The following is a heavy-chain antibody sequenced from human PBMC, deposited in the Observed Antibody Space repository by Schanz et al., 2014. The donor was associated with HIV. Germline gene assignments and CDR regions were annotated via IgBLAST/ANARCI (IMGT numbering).Heavy chain of an antibody. J-gene: IGHJ4*02. CDR3: AKGQRGIVRGDIDY. CDR2: IWYDGSNK. D-gene: IGHD3-10*01. V-gene: IGHV3-33*06. CDR1: GFTFRSYG. Sequence: QVQLVESGGGVVQPGRSLRLSCAASGFTFRSYGMHWVRQAPGKGLEWVAVIWYDGSNKYYADSVKGRFTISRDNSKNTLYLQLNSLRAEDTAVYYCAKGQRGIVRGDIDYWGQGTLVTVSS.